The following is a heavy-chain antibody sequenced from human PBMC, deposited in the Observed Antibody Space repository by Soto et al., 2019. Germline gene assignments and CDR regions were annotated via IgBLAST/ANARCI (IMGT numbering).Heavy chain of an antibody. V-gene: IGHV4-59*01. CDR2: IYYSGSA. CDR1: GGSISSYY. Sequence: QVQLQESGPGLVKPSETLSLTCTVSGGSISSYYWSWIRQPPGKGLEWIVYIYYSGSANYNPSRKSRVTIAVDTCKDQFTLKLSSVTAADTAVYYCARARLSRSWWFDPWGQGTLVTVSS. J-gene: IGHJ5*02. CDR3: ARARLSRSWWFDP. D-gene: IGHD3-10*01.